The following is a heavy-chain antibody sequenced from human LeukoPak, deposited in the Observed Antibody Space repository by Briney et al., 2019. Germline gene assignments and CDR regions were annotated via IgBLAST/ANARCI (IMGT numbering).Heavy chain of an antibody. CDR2: INHSGST. D-gene: IGHD3-10*01. V-gene: IGHV4-34*01. J-gene: IGHJ6*04. CDR3: ARDPELWFGEPHPNYGMDV. Sequence: SETLSLTCAVYGGSFSGYYWSWIRQPPGKGLEWIGEINHSGSTNYNPSLKSRVTISVDTSKNQFSLKLSSVTAADTAVYYCARDPELWFGEPHPNYGMDVWGKGTTVTDSS. CDR1: GGSFSGYY.